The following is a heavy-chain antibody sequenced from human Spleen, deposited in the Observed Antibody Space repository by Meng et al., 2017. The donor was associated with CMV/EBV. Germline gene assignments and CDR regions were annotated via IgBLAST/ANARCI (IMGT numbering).Heavy chain of an antibody. CDR1: GFTFSSYS. J-gene: IGHJ6*04. D-gene: IGHD3-9*01. CDR2: ISSSSSYI. V-gene: IGHV3-21*01. CDR3: ARAQDYDLLTGFYNSYYYYGMDV. Sequence: GESLKISCVASGFTFSSYSMNWVRQAPGKGLEWVSSISSSSSYIYYADSVKGRFTISRDNAKNSLYLQMNSLRAEDTAVYYCARAQDYDLLTGFYNSYYYYGMDVWGEGTTVTVSS.